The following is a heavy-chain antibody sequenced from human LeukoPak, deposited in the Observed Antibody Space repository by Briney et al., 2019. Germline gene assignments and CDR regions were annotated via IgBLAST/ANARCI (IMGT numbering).Heavy chain of an antibody. CDR1: GLTFSSYE. CDR3: AELGITMIGGV. V-gene: IGHV3-48*03. Sequence: PGGSLRLSCAASGLTFSSYEMNWVRQAPGKGLEWVSYTSSSGSTIYYADSVKGRFTISRDNAKNSPYLQMNSLRAEDTAVYYCAELGITMIGGVWGKGTTVTISS. D-gene: IGHD3-10*02. J-gene: IGHJ6*04. CDR2: TSSSGSTI.